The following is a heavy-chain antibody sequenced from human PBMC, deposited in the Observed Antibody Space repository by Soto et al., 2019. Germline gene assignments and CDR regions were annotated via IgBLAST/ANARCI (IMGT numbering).Heavy chain of an antibody. CDR2: TYYRSKWYN. D-gene: IGHD1-1*01. Sequence: SQTLSLTCAISGDSVSSNSAAWNWIRQSPSRGLEWLGRTYYRSKWYNDYAVSVKSRITINPDTSKNQFSLQLNSVTPEDTAVYYCARVSTGKTPGVYYFDYWGQGILVTVSS. CDR3: ARVSTGKTPGVYYFDY. J-gene: IGHJ4*02. V-gene: IGHV6-1*01. CDR1: GDSVSSNSAA.